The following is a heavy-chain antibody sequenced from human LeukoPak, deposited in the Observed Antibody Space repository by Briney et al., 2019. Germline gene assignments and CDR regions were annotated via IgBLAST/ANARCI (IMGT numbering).Heavy chain of an antibody. J-gene: IGHJ5*02. CDR3: ARIRITIFGVVYNWFDP. CDR1: GGSISSSSYY. V-gene: IGHV4-39*01. Sequence: SETLPLTCTVSGGSISSSSYYWGWIRQPPGKGLEWIGSIYYSGSTYYNPSLKSRVTISVDTSKNQFSLKLSSVTAADTAVYYCARIRITIFGVVYNWFDPWGQGTLVTVSS. CDR2: IYYSGST. D-gene: IGHD3-3*01.